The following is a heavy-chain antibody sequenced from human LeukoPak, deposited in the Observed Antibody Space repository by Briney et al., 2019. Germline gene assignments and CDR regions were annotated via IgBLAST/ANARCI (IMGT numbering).Heavy chain of an antibody. V-gene: IGHV4-59*08. CDR2: IYYSGST. J-gene: IGHJ5*02. D-gene: IGHD4-17*01. CDR1: GGSISSYY. CDR3: ARQLDYGDWFDP. Sequence: SETLSLTCTVSGGSISSYYWSWIRQPPGKGLEWIGYIYYSGSTNYNPSLKSRVTISVDTSKNQFSLKPSSVTAADTAVYYCARQLDYGDWFDPWGQGTLVTVSS.